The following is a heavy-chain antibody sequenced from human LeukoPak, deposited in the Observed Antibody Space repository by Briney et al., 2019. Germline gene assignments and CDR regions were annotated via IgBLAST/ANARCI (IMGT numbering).Heavy chain of an antibody. V-gene: IGHV4-38-2*02. CDR3: ASTPIAAAGLFDY. CDR1: GYSISSGYY. D-gene: IGHD6-13*01. Sequence: SETLSLTCTVSGYSISSGYYWGWIRPPPGKGLEWIGSIYHSGSTYYNPSLKSRVTISVDTSKNQFSLKLSSVTAADTAVYYCASTPIAAAGLFDYWGQGTLVTVSS. J-gene: IGHJ4*02. CDR2: IYHSGST.